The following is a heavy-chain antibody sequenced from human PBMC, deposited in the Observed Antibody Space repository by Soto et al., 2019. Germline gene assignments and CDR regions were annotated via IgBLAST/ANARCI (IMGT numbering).Heavy chain of an antibody. CDR3: ARGLILSFGELSRRGGYYYYMDV. CDR2: INDSGNI. V-gene: IGHV4-34*01. J-gene: IGHJ6*03. D-gene: IGHD3-10*01. CDR1: GGSFSGYQ. Sequence: QVQLQQWGAGLLKPSETLSLTCAVYGGSFSGYQWTWIRQTPGKGLGWIGEINDSGNINYNTSLKRRVTICVDTAKKQISLNLSSVTAADTAVYYCARGLILSFGELSRRGGYYYYMDVCGKGTAVTVSS.